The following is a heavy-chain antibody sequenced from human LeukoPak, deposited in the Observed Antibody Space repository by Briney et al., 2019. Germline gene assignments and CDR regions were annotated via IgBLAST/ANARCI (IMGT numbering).Heavy chain of an antibody. V-gene: IGHV4-34*01. CDR2: INHSGST. D-gene: IGHD6-13*01. J-gene: IGHJ5*02. CDR3: ARGVAAAGFKAQYNWFDP. Sequence: SETLSLTCAVYGGSFSGYYWSWIRQPPGKGLEWIGEINHSGSTNYNPSLKSRVTISVDTSKNQFSLKLSSVTAADTAVYYCARGVAAAGFKAQYNWFDPWGQGTLVTVSS. CDR1: GGSFSGYY.